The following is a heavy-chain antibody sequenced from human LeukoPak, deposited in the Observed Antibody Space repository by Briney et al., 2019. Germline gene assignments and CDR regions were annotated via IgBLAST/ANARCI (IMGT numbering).Heavy chain of an antibody. CDR3: ARAYSSGSDYFDY. Sequence: ASVKVSCKASGYTFTSYDINWVRQATGQGLEWMGWMNPNSGNTGYAQKFQGRVTITTDESTSTAYMELSSLRSEDTAVYYCARAYSSGSDYFDYWGQGTLVTVSS. D-gene: IGHD6-19*01. CDR2: MNPNSGNT. V-gene: IGHV1-8*01. J-gene: IGHJ4*02. CDR1: GYTFTSYD.